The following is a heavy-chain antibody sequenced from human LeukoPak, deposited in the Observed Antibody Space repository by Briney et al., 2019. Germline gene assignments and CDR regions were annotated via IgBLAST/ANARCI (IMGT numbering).Heavy chain of an antibody. CDR1: GYTFTSYY. Sequence: ASVKVSCKASGYTFTSYYMHWVRQAPGQGLEWMGIINPSGGSTSYAQKFQGRVTMTRDTSTSTVYMELSSLRSEDTAVYYCARDGGSYGPTGLGSFDYWGQGTLVTVSS. CDR3: ARDGGSYGPTGLGSFDY. J-gene: IGHJ4*02. D-gene: IGHD5-18*01. CDR2: INPSGGST. V-gene: IGHV1-46*01.